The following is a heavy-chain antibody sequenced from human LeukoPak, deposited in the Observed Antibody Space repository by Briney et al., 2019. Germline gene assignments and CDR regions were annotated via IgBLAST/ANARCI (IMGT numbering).Heavy chain of an antibody. Sequence: ASVKVSCKASGCTFTGYYMHWVRQAPGQGLEWMGWMNPNSGGTNYAQKFQGRVTMTRDTSINTAYMELSSLRSDDTAVYYCARDLYGGNSEVDYWGQGTLVTVSS. CDR1: GCTFTGYY. D-gene: IGHD4-23*01. CDR3: ARDLYGGNSEVDY. J-gene: IGHJ4*02. V-gene: IGHV1-2*02. CDR2: MNPNSGGT.